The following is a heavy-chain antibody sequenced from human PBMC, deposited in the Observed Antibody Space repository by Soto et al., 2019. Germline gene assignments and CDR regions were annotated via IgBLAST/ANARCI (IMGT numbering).Heavy chain of an antibody. D-gene: IGHD2-15*01. Sequence: PEKGLEWVASISGRGGTTYYADSVKGRFTISRDNSTNTLYLQMNSLRAEDMAVFFFQAEDGIRDTVPVSAFLLNRSSDL. J-gene: IGHJ2*01. V-gene: IGHV3-23*01. CDR2: ISGRGGTT. CDR3: QAEDGIRDTVPVSAFLLNRSSDL.